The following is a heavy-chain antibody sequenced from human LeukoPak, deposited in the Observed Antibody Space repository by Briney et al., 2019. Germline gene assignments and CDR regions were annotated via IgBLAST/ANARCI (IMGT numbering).Heavy chain of an antibody. V-gene: IGHV1-69*05. Sequence: SVKVSCKASGGTFSSYAISWVRQAPGQGLEWMGGIIPIFGTANYAQKFQGRVTITTDESTSTAYMELSSLRSEDTAVYYWASGEYDYVWGSYRYVAFDIWGQGTMVTVSS. D-gene: IGHD3-16*02. J-gene: IGHJ3*02. CDR1: GGTFSSYA. CDR2: IIPIFGTA. CDR3: ASGEYDYVWGSYRYVAFDI.